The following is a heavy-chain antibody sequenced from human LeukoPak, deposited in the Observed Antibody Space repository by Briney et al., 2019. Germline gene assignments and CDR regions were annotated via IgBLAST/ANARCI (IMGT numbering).Heavy chain of an antibody. CDR2: INPNSGGT. Sequence: ASMKVSCKASGYTFTGYYMHWVRQAPGQGLEWMGWINPNSGGTNYAQKFQGRVTMTRDTSISTAYMELSRLRSDDTAVYYCARAVFTMVRGVMTPLDVWGQGTTVTVSS. V-gene: IGHV1-2*02. CDR3: ARAVFTMVRGVMTPLDV. CDR1: GYTFTGYY. D-gene: IGHD3-10*01. J-gene: IGHJ6*02.